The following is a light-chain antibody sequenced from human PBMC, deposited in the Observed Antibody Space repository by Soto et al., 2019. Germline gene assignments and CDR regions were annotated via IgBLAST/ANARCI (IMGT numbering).Light chain of an antibody. CDR3: QQYNSYPT. J-gene: IGKJ4*01. V-gene: IGKV1D-16*01. CDR1: QDISRS. CDR2: ATS. Sequence: DIQMTQSPPSLSASVGDRVTITCRASQDISRSLAWYQQKSDKAPKSLIYATSSLQSGVPSRFSGSGSGTDFTLTISSLQPEDFATYYCQQYNSYPTFGGGTKVEIK.